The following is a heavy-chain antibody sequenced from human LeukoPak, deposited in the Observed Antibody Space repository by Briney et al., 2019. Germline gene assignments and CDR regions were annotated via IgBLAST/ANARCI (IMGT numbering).Heavy chain of an antibody. CDR3: ASCRYYYGSGSQGHEFYYYYGMDV. CDR1: GGSTSSSNYY. CDR2: IYYSGST. V-gene: IGHV4-39*01. D-gene: IGHD3-10*01. J-gene: IGHJ6*02. Sequence: SETLSLTCTVSGGSTSSSNYYWGWIRQPPGKGLEWIGSIYYSGSTYYNPSLKSRVTISVDTSKNQFSLKLSSVTAADTAVYYCASCRYYYGSGSQGHEFYYYYGMDVWGQGTTVTVSS.